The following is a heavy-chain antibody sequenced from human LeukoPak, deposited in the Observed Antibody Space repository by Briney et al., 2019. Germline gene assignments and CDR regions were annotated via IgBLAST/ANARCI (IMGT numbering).Heavy chain of an antibody. CDR2: IYPGDSDT. J-gene: IGHJ4*02. Sequence: GESLKIPCKGSGYSFTSYWIGWVRQMPGKGLEWMGIIYPGDSDTRYSPSFQGQITISADKSISTAYLQWSSLKASDTAMYYCARALYCSGGSCYFDYWGQGTLITVSS. V-gene: IGHV5-51*01. CDR3: ARALYCSGGSCYFDY. CDR1: GYSFTSYW. D-gene: IGHD2-15*01.